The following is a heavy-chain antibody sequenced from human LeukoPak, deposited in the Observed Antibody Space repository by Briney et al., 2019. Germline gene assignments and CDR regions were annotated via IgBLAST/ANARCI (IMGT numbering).Heavy chain of an antibody. Sequence: PGGSLRLSCAASGFTFSSYAMHWVRQAPGKGLEWVAVISYDGSNKYYADSVKGRFTISRDNSKNTLYLQMNSLRAEDTAVYYCARGREVGATEYFDYWGQGTLVTVSS. V-gene: IGHV3-30*04. CDR3: ARGREVGATEYFDY. CDR1: GFTFSSYA. D-gene: IGHD1-26*01. J-gene: IGHJ4*02. CDR2: ISYDGSNK.